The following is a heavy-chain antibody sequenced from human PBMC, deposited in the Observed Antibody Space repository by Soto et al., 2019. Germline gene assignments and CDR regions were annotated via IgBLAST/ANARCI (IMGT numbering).Heavy chain of an antibody. CDR1: GGSVSGYY. CDR2: INHTGGT. CDR3: ATRITVFGLLIPPFDP. D-gene: IGHD3-3*01. J-gene: IGHJ5*02. Sequence: SETLSLSCAVYGGSVSGYYWNWIRQPPGKGLEWIGEINHTGGTHYNTSLKSRVTMSVDTSKNQFSLRLSSVTAADTAIYYCATRITVFGLLIPPFDPWGQGTQVTVSS. V-gene: IGHV4-34*01.